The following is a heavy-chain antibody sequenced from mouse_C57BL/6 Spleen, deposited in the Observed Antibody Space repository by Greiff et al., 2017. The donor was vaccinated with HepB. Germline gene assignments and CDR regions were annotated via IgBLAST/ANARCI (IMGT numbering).Heavy chain of an antibody. CDR1: GYSITSGYY. CDR3: AIYYYGSRGFAY. Sequence: ESGPGLVKPSQSLSLTCSVTGYSITSGYYWNWIRQFPGNKLEWMGYISYDGSNNYNPSLKNRISITRDTSKNQFFLKLNSVTTEDTATYYCAIYYYGSRGFAYWGQGTLVTVSA. V-gene: IGHV3-6*01. J-gene: IGHJ3*01. CDR2: ISYDGSN. D-gene: IGHD1-1*01.